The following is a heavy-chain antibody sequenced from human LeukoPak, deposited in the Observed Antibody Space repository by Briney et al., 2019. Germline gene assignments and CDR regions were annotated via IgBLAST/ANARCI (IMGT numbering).Heavy chain of an antibody. CDR1: GYSFTDYY. J-gene: IGHJ6*02. D-gene: IGHD5-24*01. Sequence: GGSVKVSCKASGYSFTDYYVHWVRLAPGQGLEWMGWINPNNDDTKYAQKFEGRVTMTRDTSITTAYMELSSLTSDDTAVYYCARSRVMDVWGQGTTVTVSS. V-gene: IGHV1-2*02. CDR3: ARSRVMDV. CDR2: INPNNDDT.